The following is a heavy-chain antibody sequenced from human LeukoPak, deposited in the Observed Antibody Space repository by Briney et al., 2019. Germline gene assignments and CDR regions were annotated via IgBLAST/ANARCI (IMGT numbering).Heavy chain of an antibody. CDR1: GYTFTSYD. CDR3: ARGHIVVNDAFDI. V-gene: IGHV1-8*03. J-gene: IGHJ3*02. CDR2: MNPNSGNT. D-gene: IGHD2-15*01. Sequence: ASVKVSCKASGYTFTSYDINWVRQATGQGLEWMGWMNPNSGNTGYAQKFQGRVTITRNTSLSTAYMELSSLRYEDTAVYYCARGHIVVNDAFDIWGQGTMVTVSS.